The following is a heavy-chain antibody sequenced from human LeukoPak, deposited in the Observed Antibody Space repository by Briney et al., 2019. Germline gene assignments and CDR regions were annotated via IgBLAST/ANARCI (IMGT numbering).Heavy chain of an antibody. CDR2: IYHTGST. J-gene: IGHJ4*02. V-gene: IGHV4-59*02. CDR1: GGSVGDYY. D-gene: IGHD7-27*01. CDR3: ASRKLGNDY. Sequence: SETLSLTCTISGGSVGDYYWSWIRQSPGKGLEWIGYIYHTGSTSYSPSLKSRVTISADTSQNQFSLKLSSVTAADTAVYYCASRKLGNDYWGQGTLVTVSS.